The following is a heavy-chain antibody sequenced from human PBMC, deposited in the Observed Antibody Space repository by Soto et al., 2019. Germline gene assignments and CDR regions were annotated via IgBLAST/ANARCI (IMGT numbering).Heavy chain of an antibody. Sequence: QVQLVESGEGVVQPGRSLTLSCAASGFTFSSFTMHWVRQAPGKGLEWVAVISYDGNNKKYADSVRGRFTISRDNSKNTLFLQMNSLKSEDTAVYYCARERDFGSGNDYNWAYNYFDPWGQGTLVTVSS. CDR1: GFTFSSFT. D-gene: IGHD3-10*01. CDR2: ISYDGNNK. J-gene: IGHJ5*02. CDR3: ARERDFGSGNDYNWAYNYFDP. V-gene: IGHV3-30-3*01.